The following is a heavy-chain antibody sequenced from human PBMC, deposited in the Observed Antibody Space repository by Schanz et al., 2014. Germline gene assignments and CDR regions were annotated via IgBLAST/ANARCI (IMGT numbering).Heavy chain of an antibody. CDR3: AKSQGSSFDS. V-gene: IGHV3-23*04. CDR2: FNDGGVNK. J-gene: IGHJ4*02. Sequence: EVQLVESGGGLVQPGGSLTLSCAASRFTVTNAWMSWVRQAPGKGLEWVSSFNDGGVNKYYADSVKGRFTISSDNSKSTLYLQMSSLRAEDTAVYYCAKSQGSSFDSWGQGTLVTVSS. CDR1: RFTVTNAW. D-gene: IGHD6-13*01.